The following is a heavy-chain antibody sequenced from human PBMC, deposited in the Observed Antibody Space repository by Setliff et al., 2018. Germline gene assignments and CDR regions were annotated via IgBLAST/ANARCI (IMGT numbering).Heavy chain of an antibody. CDR1: GYTLSNSI. J-gene: IGHJ4*02. Sequence: GASVKVSCKASGYTLSNSILSWVRQAPGQGLEWVGWISAHNGKTYFAQKFQDRITLTTDTSTNTGYLELRGLRSDDTAVYYCLRLVRYCTKIACQATSGDEVWGLGTLVTVSS. V-gene: IGHV1-18*01. CDR2: ISAHNGKT. CDR3: LRLVRYCTKIACQATSGDEV. D-gene: IGHD2-8*01.